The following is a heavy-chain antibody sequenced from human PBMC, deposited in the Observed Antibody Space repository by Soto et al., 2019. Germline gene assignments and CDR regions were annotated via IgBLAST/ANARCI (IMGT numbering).Heavy chain of an antibody. Sequence: QVQLVQSGAEVKKPGASVKVSCKASGYTFTSYGISWVRQAPGQGLEWMGWISAYNGNTNYAQKLQGRVTMTTDTSTSTAYMELRSLRSDDTAVYYCARDLDRFGYYYYYGMDVWGQGTTVTVSS. CDR2: ISAYNGNT. D-gene: IGHD3-16*01. CDR1: GYTFTSYG. CDR3: ARDLDRFGYYYYYGMDV. J-gene: IGHJ6*02. V-gene: IGHV1-18*01.